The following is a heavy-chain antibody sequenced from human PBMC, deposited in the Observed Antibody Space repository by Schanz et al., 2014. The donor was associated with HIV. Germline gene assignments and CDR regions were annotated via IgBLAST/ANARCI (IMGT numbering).Heavy chain of an antibody. CDR3: ARGATTYSSGYYYPDY. CDR2: ITPDGSV. J-gene: IGHJ4*02. D-gene: IGHD3-22*01. Sequence: VQLVESGGGVVQPGRSLRLSCAASGFTFSSLGMSWVRQAPGEGLEWVSYITPDGSVTYADSVKGRFTISRDNAKNSLYLQMNSLRDEDTAVYYCARGATTYSSGYYYPDYWGQGTLVTVSS. CDR1: GFTFSSLG. V-gene: IGHV3-48*02.